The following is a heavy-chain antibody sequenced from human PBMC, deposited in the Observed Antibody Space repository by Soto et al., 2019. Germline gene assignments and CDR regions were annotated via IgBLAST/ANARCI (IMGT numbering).Heavy chain of an antibody. Sequence: QVQLVQSGAEVKKPGSSVKVSCKASGGTLSSYAMTWVRQAPGQGLEWMGGIIPIFGTAKYAQKFQGRVTITADASTNTAYIELTSLTSDDTAVYYCATPTSGNFYFDYWGQGTLVTVSS. J-gene: IGHJ4*02. CDR1: GGTLSSYA. CDR2: IIPIFGTA. D-gene: IGHD1-26*01. V-gene: IGHV1-69*12. CDR3: ATPTSGNFYFDY.